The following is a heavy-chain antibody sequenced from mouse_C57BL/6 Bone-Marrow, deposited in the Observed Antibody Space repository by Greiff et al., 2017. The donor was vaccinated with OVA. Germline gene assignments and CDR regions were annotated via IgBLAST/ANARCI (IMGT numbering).Heavy chain of an antibody. CDR3: ARMRYYGSRSYYFDY. V-gene: IGHV1-52*01. CDR2: IDPSDSET. CDR1: GYTFTSYW. J-gene: IGHJ2*01. Sequence: QVQLQQSGAELVRPGSSVKLSCKASGYTFTSYWMHWVKQRPIQGLEWIGNIDPSDSETHYNQKFKDKATLTVDKSSSTAYMQLSSLTSEDSAVYYCARMRYYGSRSYYFDYWGQGTTLTVSS. D-gene: IGHD1-1*01.